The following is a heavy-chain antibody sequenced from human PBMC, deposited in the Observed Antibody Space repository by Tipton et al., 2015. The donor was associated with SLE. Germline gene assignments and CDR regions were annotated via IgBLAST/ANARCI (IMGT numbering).Heavy chain of an antibody. D-gene: IGHD2-15*01. V-gene: IGHV5-10-1*01. CDR1: GYSFTSYW. CDR2: IDPSDSYT. J-gene: IGHJ3*02. CDR3: ARRIVVVAATVAFDI. Sequence: QLVQSGAEVKKPGESLRISCKGSGYSFTSYWISWVRQMPGKGLEWMGRIDPSDSYTNYSPSFQGHVTISADKSISTAYLQWSSLKASDTAMYYCARRIVVVAATVAFDIWGQGTMVTVSS.